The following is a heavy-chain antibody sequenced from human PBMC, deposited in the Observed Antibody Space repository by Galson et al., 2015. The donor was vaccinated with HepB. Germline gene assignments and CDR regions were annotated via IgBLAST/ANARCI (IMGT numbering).Heavy chain of an antibody. CDR2: VYYSGST. CDR1: GGSISSSSYY. J-gene: IGHJ4*02. D-gene: IGHD6-6*01. V-gene: IGHV4-39*01. Sequence: EPLSLTCTVSGGSISSSSYYWGWLRQPPGEGLEWIGSVYYSGSTYYNPSLKSRVTISVDTSKNQFSLKLSSVTAADTAVYYCASGLQFSSSPHWGQGTLVTVSS. CDR3: ASGLQFSSSPH.